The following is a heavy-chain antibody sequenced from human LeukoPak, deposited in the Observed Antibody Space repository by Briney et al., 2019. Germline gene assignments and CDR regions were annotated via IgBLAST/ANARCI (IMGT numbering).Heavy chain of an antibody. CDR2: IYPDDSNI. CDR1: GYSFTNYW. CDR3: ARLPGIVATIERYFDY. D-gene: IGHD5-12*01. J-gene: IGHJ4*02. V-gene: IGHV5-51*01. Sequence: GESLKISCKGSGYSFTNYWIGWVRQMPGKGLEWMGIIYPDDSNIRYSPSFQGQVTISADKSISTAYLQWSSLKASDTAMYYCARLPGIVATIERYFDYWGQGTLVTVSS.